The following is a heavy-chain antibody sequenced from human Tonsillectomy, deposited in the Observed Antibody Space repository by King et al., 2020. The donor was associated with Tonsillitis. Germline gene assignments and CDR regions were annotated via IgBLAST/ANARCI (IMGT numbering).Heavy chain of an antibody. CDR2: IYFIGST. D-gene: IGHD3-10*01. CDR3: ARDFGMGTYYNRPLYY. Sequence: VQLQESGPGLVKPSETLSLTCTVSGGSMSGYYWSWVRQAPGKGPDGIGYIYFIGSTHDNPTLRSRVAISIDTSNHQFSLKLKSVTAADTAVYYCARDFGMGTYYNRPLYYWGQGTLVTVSS. CDR1: GGSMSGYY. V-gene: IGHV4-59*01. J-gene: IGHJ4*02.